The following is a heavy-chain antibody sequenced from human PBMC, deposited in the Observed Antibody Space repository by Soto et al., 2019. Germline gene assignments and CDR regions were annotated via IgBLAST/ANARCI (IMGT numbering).Heavy chain of an antibody. CDR2: INPSGGST. V-gene: IGHV1-46*01. CDR3: ARSRYSSTLDDY. J-gene: IGHJ4*02. CDR1: GYTFTSYY. D-gene: IGHD6-13*01. Sequence: QVQLVQSGAEVKKTGASVKVSCKASGYTFTSYYMHWVRQAPGQGLEWMGIINPSGGSTSYAQTFQGRVTMTRDTPTSTVYMELSSLRSEDTAVYYCARSRYSSTLDDYLGQGTLGTVSS.